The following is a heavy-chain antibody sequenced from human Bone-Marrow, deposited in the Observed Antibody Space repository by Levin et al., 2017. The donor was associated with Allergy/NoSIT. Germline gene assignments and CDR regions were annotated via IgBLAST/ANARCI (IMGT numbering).Heavy chain of an antibody. V-gene: IGHV3-23*01. Sequence: GGSLRLSCAASGLIFSNYAMNWVRQAPGKGLEWFSQISVSGSNTHYADPVRGRFTFSRDNSNNTVYSQMNSLRADDTAVYYCAGYDTSGYHSPFDYWGQGTLVTVSS. J-gene: IGHJ4*02. CDR3: AGYDTSGYHSPFDY. CDR1: GLIFSNYA. CDR2: ISVSGSNT. D-gene: IGHD3-22*01.